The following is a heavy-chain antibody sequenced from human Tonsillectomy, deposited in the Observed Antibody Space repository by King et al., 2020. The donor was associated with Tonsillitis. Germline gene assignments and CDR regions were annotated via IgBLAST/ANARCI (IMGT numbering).Heavy chain of an antibody. CDR1: GGSFSSYA. D-gene: IGHD7-27*01. CDR3: ARELGYESPLGMGV. Sequence: VQLVESGAEVKKPGSSVKVSCMASGGSFSSYALSWVRQAPGQGLEWMGGIIPIIGTPIYAQKFQGRVTITADESTSTAYLELSSLTSKDTAVYYCARELGYESPLGMGVWGQGTTVTVSS. CDR2: IIPIIGTP. V-gene: IGHV1-69*01. J-gene: IGHJ6*02.